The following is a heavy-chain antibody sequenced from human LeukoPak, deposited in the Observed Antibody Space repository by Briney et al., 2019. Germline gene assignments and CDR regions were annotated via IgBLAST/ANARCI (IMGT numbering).Heavy chain of an antibody. Sequence: SETLSLTCTVSGGSISSYYWSWIRQPPGKGLEWIGYIYYSGSTNYNPSLKSRVTISVDTSKNQFSLKLSSVTAADTAVYYCARGLAAAYDYNWFDPWGQGTLVTVSS. CDR1: GGSISSYY. J-gene: IGHJ5*02. CDR2: IYYSGST. V-gene: IGHV4-59*01. CDR3: ARGLAAAYDYNWFDP. D-gene: IGHD5-12*01.